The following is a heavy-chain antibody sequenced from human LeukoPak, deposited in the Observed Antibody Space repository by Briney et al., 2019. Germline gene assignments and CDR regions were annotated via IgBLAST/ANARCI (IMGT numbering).Heavy chain of an antibody. Sequence: SETLSLTCAVYGGSFSGYYWSWIRQPPGKGLEWIGEINHSGSTNYNPSLKSRVTISVDTSKNQFSLKLSSVTAADTAVYYCARIRPYDSGSYLGYYYYYYMDVWGKGTTVTVSS. J-gene: IGHJ6*03. D-gene: IGHD3-10*01. V-gene: IGHV4-34*01. CDR3: ARIRPYDSGSYLGYYYYYYMDV. CDR1: GGSFSGYY. CDR2: INHSGST.